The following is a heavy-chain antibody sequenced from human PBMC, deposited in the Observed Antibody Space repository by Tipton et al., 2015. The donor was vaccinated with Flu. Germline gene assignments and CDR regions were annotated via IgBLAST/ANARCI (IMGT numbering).Heavy chain of an antibody. J-gene: IGHJ3*02. Sequence: TLSLTCTVSGGSISSSRYYWGWIRQPPGKGLEWIGSIYYSGSTYYNPSLKSRVTISVDTSKNQFSLKLSSVTAADTAVYYCASLTIAVAGDDAFDIWGQGTMVTVSS. CDR1: GGSISSSRYY. D-gene: IGHD6-19*01. CDR2: IYYSGST. CDR3: ASLTIAVAGDDAFDI. V-gene: IGHV4-39*07.